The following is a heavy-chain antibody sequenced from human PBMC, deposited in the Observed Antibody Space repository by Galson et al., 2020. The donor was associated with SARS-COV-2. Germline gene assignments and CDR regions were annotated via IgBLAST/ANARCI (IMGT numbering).Heavy chain of an antibody. CDR3: ARGVTQYYYYYYLVV. V-gene: IGHV3-13*01. D-gene: IGHD5-18*01. CDR1: GFTFSSYD. CDR2: IGTAGDT. Sequence: GGSLRLSCAASGFTFSSYDMHWVRQATGKGLEWVSAIGTAGDTYYPGSVKGRFTISRENAKNSLYLQMNSLRAGDTAVYYCARGVTQYYYYYYLVVWGKGTTVTVSS. J-gene: IGHJ6*03.